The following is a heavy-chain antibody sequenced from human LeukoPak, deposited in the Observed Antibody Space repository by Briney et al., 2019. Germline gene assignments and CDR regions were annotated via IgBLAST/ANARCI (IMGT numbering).Heavy chain of an antibody. CDR1: GYIFTRYG. D-gene: IGHD6-13*01. V-gene: IGHV1-18*01. Sequence: ASVKLFCKACGYIFTRYGISWVRQAPGQALEWMGYISAYSGNTNYAQKLQGKITMTPDTSTSTAYMELRSPRSDDTAVYYCATTPPGIAAAGTIPYWGQGTLVTVSS. J-gene: IGHJ4*02. CDR3: ATTPPGIAAAGTIPY. CDR2: ISAYSGNT.